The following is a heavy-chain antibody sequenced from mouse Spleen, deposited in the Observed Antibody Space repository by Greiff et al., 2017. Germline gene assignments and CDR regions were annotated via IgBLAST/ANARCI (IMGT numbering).Heavy chain of an antibody. CDR3: ARSGDYFPWFAY. V-gene: IGHV1-52*01. Sequence: QVQLQQPGAELVRPGSSVKLSCKASGYTFTSYWMHWVKQRPIQGLEWIGNIDPSDSETHYNQKFKDKATVTVDKSSSTAYMQLSSLTSEDSAVCYCARSGDYFPWFAYWGQGTLVTVSA. CDR1: GYTFTSYW. J-gene: IGHJ3*01. CDR2: IDPSDSET. D-gene: IGHD1-1*01.